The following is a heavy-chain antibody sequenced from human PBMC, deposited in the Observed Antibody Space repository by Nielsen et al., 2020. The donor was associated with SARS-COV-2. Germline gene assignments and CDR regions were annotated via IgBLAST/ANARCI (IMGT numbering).Heavy chain of an antibody. CDR3: ARGRWELPHDAFDI. V-gene: IGHV4-34*01. D-gene: IGHD1-26*01. CDR2: INHSGST. Sequence: GSLRLSCAVYGGSFSGYYWSWIRQPPGKGLEWIGEINHSGSTNYNPSLKSRVTISVDTSKNQFSLKLSSVTAADTAVYYCARGRWELPHDAFDIWGQGTMVTVSS. CDR1: GGSFSGYY. J-gene: IGHJ3*02.